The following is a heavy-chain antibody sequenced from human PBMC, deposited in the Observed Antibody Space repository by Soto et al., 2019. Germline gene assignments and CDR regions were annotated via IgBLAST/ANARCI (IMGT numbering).Heavy chain of an antibody. CDR3: AREGINNYNEYYFDS. CDR1: GFTFITYS. J-gene: IGHJ4*02. V-gene: IGHV3-21*01. D-gene: IGHD4-4*01. CDR2: ISGSGNYT. Sequence: WGSLRLSCAASGFTFITYSINLFRHSVVKGLEWVSSISGSGNYTHYADFLRGRFTISRDNAKTSLYLQMNSLRAEDTAVYYCAREGINNYNEYYFDSWGQGTVVTVSS.